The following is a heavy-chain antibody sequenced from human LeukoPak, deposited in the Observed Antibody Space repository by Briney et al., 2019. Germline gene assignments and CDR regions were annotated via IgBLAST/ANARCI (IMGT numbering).Heavy chain of an antibody. CDR3: ARTCSGGSCDWFDP. CDR2: IYYSGST. Sequence: SETLSLTCTVSGSSISSYYWSWIRQPPGKGREWIGYIYYSGSTNYNPSLKSRVTISVDTSKNQFSLKLSSVTAADTAVYYCARTCSGGSCDWFDPWGQGTLVTVSS. V-gene: IGHV4-59*01. D-gene: IGHD2-15*01. CDR1: GSSISSYY. J-gene: IGHJ5*02.